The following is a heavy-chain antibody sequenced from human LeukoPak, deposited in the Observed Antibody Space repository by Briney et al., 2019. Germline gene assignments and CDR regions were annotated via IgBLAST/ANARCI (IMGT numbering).Heavy chain of an antibody. J-gene: IGHJ4*02. CDR1: GYTLTELS. D-gene: IGHD2-2*01. V-gene: IGHV1-24*01. CDR2: FDPEDGET. CDR3: ATDLVSSSIRVN. Sequence: ASVKVSCKVSGYTLTELSMHWVRQAPGKGLEWMGGFDPEDGETIYAQKFQGRVTMTEDTSTDTAYMELSSLRSEDTAVYYCATDLVSSSIRVNWGQGTLVTVSS.